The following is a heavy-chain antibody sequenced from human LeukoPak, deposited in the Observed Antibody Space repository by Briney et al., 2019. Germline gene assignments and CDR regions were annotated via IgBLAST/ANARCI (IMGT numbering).Heavy chain of an antibody. CDR3: ARDQGWYGGYDAFDI. Sequence: SETLSLTCTVSGGSISSYYWSWIRQPPGKGLEWIGYIYYSGSTNYNPSLKSRVTISVDTSKNQFSLELSSVTAADTAVYYCARDQGWYGGYDAFDIWGQGTMVTVSS. J-gene: IGHJ3*02. V-gene: IGHV4-59*01. D-gene: IGHD2-15*01. CDR1: GGSISSYY. CDR2: IYYSGST.